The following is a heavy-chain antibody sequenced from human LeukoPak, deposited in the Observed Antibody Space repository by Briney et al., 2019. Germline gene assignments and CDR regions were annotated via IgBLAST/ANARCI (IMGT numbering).Heavy chain of an antibody. D-gene: IGHD3-10*01. CDR2: IYFSGST. J-gene: IGHJ3*02. Sequence: SETLSLTCTVSGGSISSYYWSRIRQPPGKGLEWIGYIYFSGSTNYNPSLKSRVTISVDTSKNQFSLKLSSVTAADTAVYYCAGHSGAFDIWGQGTMVTVSS. V-gene: IGHV4-59*12. CDR3: AGHSGAFDI. CDR1: GGSISSYY.